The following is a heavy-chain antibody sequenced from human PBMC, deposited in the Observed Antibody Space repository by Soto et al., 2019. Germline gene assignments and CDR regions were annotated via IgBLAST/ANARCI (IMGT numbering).Heavy chain of an antibody. CDR1: GGSVSSDRYF. V-gene: IGHV4-61*01. Sequence: SETLSLTCSVSGGSVSSDRYFWTWIRQPPGKGLEWIAYISYTGDTNYNPSLKSRVTISIDTSRNQFSLTLTSVTAADTAVYFCDRIVVGASVGLWGQGSLVTVSS. D-gene: IGHD1-26*01. CDR3: DRIVVGASVGL. J-gene: IGHJ4*02. CDR2: ISYTGDT.